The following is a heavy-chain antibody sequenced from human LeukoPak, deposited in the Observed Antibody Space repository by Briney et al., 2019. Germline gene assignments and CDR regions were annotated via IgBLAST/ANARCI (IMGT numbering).Heavy chain of an antibody. J-gene: IGHJ4*02. D-gene: IGHD3-16*01. CDR1: GFTFSSYA. CDR2: ITNSGGTT. Sequence: PGGSLRLSCAASGFTFSSYAMSWPRQAPGKGLEWVSTITNSGGTTYYADSVKGRFTISRDNSKNTLYLQMNSLRAEDTAVYYCAKDPPHVSWLFGYWGQGTLVTVSS. CDR3: AKDPPHVSWLFGY. V-gene: IGHV3-23*01.